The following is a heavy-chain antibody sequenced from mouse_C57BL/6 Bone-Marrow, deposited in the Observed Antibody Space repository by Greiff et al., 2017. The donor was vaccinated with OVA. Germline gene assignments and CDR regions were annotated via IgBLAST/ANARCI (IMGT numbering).Heavy chain of an antibody. CDR3: ARIYYDYGFDY. Sequence: VQLQQPGAELVMPGASVKLSCKASGYTFTSYWMHWVKQRPGQGLEWIGEIDPSDSYTNYNQKFKGKSTLTVDKSSSTAYMQLSSLTSEDAAVYYCARIYYDYGFDYWGQGTTLTVSS. CDR1: GYTFTSYW. D-gene: IGHD2-4*01. V-gene: IGHV1-69*01. CDR2: IDPSDSYT. J-gene: IGHJ2*01.